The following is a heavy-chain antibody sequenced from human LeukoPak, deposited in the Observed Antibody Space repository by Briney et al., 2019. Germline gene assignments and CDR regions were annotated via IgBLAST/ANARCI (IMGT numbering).Heavy chain of an antibody. Sequence: GGSLRLSCVASRFTFSNFAMQWVRQAPGRGLEWLAVISSDGGTKFYADSVKGRFTISRDNSKNSVYLQMSSLRAEDTAVYYCAREARWLQCFDYWGQGTLVTVSS. CDR1: RFTFSNFA. V-gene: IGHV3-30*03. CDR2: ISSDGGTK. D-gene: IGHD5-24*01. CDR3: AREARWLQCFDY. J-gene: IGHJ4*02.